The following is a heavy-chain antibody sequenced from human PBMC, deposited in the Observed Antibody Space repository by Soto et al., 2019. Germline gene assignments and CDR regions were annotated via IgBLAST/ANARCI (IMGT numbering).Heavy chain of an antibody. CDR1: GFTVSSNY. D-gene: IGHD5-18*01. V-gene: IGHV3-66*01. CDR2: IYSGGST. CDR3: ASLAGYSYGYYYYYMDV. Sequence: EVQLVESGGGLVQPGGSLRLSCAASGFTVSSNYMSWVRQAPGKGLEWVSVIYSGGSTYYADSVKGRFTISRDNYKNTLYLQMNSLRAEDTAVYYCASLAGYSYGYYYYYMDVWGKGTTVTVSS. J-gene: IGHJ6*03.